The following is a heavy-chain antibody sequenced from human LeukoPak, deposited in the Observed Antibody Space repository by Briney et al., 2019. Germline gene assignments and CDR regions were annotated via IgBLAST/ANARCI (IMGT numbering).Heavy chain of an antibody. CDR3: ARDPANSGSYLTSDY. Sequence: ASVKVSCKASGGTFSSYGISWVRQAPGQGLEWMGWISAYNGNTNYAQKLQGRVTMTTDTSTSTAYMELRSLRSDDTAVYYCARDPANSGSYLTSDYWGQGTLVTVSS. J-gene: IGHJ4*02. V-gene: IGHV1-18*01. CDR2: ISAYNGNT. D-gene: IGHD1-26*01. CDR1: GGTFSSYG.